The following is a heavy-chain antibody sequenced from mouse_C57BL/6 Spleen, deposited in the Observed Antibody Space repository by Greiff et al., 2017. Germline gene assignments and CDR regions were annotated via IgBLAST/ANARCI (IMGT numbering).Heavy chain of an antibody. CDR3: ARGDLYYAMDY. CDR2: ISDGGSYT. J-gene: IGHJ4*01. CDR1: GFTFSSYA. Sequence: DVKLVESGGGLVKPGGSLKLSCAASGFTFSSYAMSWVRQTPEKRLEWVATISDGGSYTYYPDNVKGRFTISRDNAKNNLYLQMSHLKSEDTAMYYCARGDLYYAMDYWGQGTSVTVSS. V-gene: IGHV5-4*03.